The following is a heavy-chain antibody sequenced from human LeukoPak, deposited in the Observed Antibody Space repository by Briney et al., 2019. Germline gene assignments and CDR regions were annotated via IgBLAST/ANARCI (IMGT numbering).Heavy chain of an antibody. J-gene: IGHJ1*01. V-gene: IGHV3-73*01. Sequence: GGSLRLSCAASGFTFSGSAMHWVRQASGKGLEWVGRVRSKANNYATAYAASVKGRFTVSRDDSKNTAYLQMDSLKTEDTAIYYCSHYDSSAYYAFQPWGQGTLVTVSS. CDR3: SHYDSSAYYAFQP. CDR1: GFTFSGSA. D-gene: IGHD3-22*01. CDR2: VRSKANNYAT.